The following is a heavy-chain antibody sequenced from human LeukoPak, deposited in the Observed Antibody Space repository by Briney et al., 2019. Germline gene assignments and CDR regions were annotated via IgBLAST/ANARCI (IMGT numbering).Heavy chain of an antibody. J-gene: IGHJ4*02. CDR3: ARGLVGYGSSARISRFDY. V-gene: IGHV7-4-1*02. CDR2: PNTNTENP. CDR1: GYTLTSYA. Sequence: ASVKVSRKASGYTLTSYAMNWVPHAPGQGLECMGWPNTNTENPTYTQGFTGRYASSLDTSVSTPYLQKNSLKAEDTGVYYCARGLVGYGSSARISRFDYWGQGTLVTVSS. D-gene: IGHD6-13*01.